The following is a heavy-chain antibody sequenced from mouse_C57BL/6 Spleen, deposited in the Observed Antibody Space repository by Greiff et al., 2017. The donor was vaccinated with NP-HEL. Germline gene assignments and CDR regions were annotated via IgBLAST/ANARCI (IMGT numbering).Heavy chain of an antibody. Sequence: VQLQQPGAELVRPGASVKLSCTASGFTINDYYMHWVKQRPEQGLEWIGRIDPDDGDTDYAPKFQGKATMTADTSSNTAYLQLSSLTSEDTAVYYCTTCDGYGYFDVWGTGTTVTVSS. J-gene: IGHJ1*03. V-gene: IGHV14-1*01. CDR3: TTCDGYGYFDV. CDR1: GFTINDYY. CDR2: IDPDDGDT. D-gene: IGHD2-3*01.